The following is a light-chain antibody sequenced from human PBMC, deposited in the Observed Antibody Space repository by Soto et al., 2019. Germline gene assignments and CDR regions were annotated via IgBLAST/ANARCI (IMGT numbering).Light chain of an antibody. J-gene: IGKJ1*01. CDR2: DAS. CDR3: YQYDSSPWT. CDR1: QSVISSY. V-gene: IGKV3-20*01. Sequence: EIVMTQSPATLSVSPGELATLSCSASQSVISSYLAWYQQKPGQAPRLLIYDASSRATGIPDRFSSSGSGTDFTLTISRLEPEDFAVYFCYQYDSSPWTFGQGTKVDI.